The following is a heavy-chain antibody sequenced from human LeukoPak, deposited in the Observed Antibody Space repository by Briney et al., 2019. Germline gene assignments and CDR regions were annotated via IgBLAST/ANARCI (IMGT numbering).Heavy chain of an antibody. CDR3: ASGSGSYYNY. Sequence: PGGSLRLSCAASGLTFRTYAMSWVRQAPGKGLEWVSSISDSGGYTFYADSVKGRFTISRDNSKNTVYLQMNSLRAEDTAVYYCASGSGSYYNYWGQGTLVTVSS. J-gene: IGHJ4*02. CDR1: GLTFRTYA. V-gene: IGHV3-23*01. CDR2: ISDSGGYT. D-gene: IGHD3-10*01.